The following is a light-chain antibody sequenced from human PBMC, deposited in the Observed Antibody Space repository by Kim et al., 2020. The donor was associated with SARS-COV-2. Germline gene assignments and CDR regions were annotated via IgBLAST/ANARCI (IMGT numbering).Light chain of an antibody. CDR2: GAS. Sequence: SAGDRATLSCRASQSVSSSYLAWYQQKPGRAPRLLIYGASSRATGIPDRFSGSGSGTDFTLTISRLEPEDFAVYYCHQYGSSPPYTFGQGTKLEI. V-gene: IGKV3-20*01. CDR3: HQYGSSPPYT. J-gene: IGKJ2*01. CDR1: QSVSSSY.